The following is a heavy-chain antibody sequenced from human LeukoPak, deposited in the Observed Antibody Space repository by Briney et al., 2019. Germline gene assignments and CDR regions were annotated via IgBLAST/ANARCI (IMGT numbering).Heavy chain of an antibody. J-gene: IGHJ3*02. CDR3: ARGKFWCSGGGCYSDDAFDI. V-gene: IGHV4-30-2*01. Sequence: SETLSLTSAVSGGSISSGVYSWSWIRQPPGKGLEWIGYIYHGVSTYYNPSLKSSVTISVDRSKSQFSRKLSSVTAADTAVYYCARGKFWCSGGGCYSDDAFDIWGQGTMVTVSS. D-gene: IGHD2-15*01. CDR1: GGSISSGVYS. CDR2: IYHGVST.